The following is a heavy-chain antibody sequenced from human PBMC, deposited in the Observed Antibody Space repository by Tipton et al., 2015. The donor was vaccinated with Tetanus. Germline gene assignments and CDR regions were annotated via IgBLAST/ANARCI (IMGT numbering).Heavy chain of an antibody. CDR3: ARIGWLQQNKPAFDI. CDR2: VHYTGKD. CDR1: GGSITSYY. V-gene: IGHV4-59*13. D-gene: IGHD5-24*01. Sequence: GLVKPSETLSLTCNVSGGSITSYYWSWIRQRPGRGLEWVGYVHYTGKDNYSPSLRSRVTLSVDTSKNQFSLKMNSVTAADTAVYCCARIGWLQQNKPAFDIWGQGTMVTVSS. J-gene: IGHJ3*02.